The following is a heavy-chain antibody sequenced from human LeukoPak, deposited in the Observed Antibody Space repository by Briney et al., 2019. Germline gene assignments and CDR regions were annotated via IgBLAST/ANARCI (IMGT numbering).Heavy chain of an antibody. CDR3: AKELDFDGGTFFFDH. CDR2: IRSDGSDK. V-gene: IGHV3-30*02. Sequence: GGSLRLSCGASGFSFSIYGIHWVRQAPGKGLEWVTFIRSDGSDKFYEDSVKGRFTISRDNSKNTVYLQMNSLRAEDAAVYYCAKELDFDGGTFFFDHWGQGALVTVSS. D-gene: IGHD1-1*01. J-gene: IGHJ4*02. CDR1: GFSFSIYG.